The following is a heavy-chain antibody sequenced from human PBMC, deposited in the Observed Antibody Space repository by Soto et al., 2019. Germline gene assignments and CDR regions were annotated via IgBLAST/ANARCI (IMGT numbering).Heavy chain of an antibody. V-gene: IGHV3-21*01. CDR2: ISGSLGYV. D-gene: IGHD4-4*01. CDR1: GFIFSTYR. CDR3: AREGVHNYNEYNLDN. J-gene: IGHJ4*02. Sequence: GGSLRLSCSASGFIFSTYRMHLVRQAPGKGLEWVSSISGSLGYVHYADSVKGRFTVSRDNIGTSLYLQMNSLRAEDTAVYYCAREGVHNYNEYNLDNWGLGTLVTVS.